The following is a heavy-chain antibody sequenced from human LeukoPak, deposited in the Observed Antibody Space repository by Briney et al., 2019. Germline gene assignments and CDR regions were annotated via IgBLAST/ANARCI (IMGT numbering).Heavy chain of an antibody. D-gene: IGHD3-3*01. V-gene: IGHV3-33*01. J-gene: IGHJ4*02. CDR3: ARDRSYDFWSGYSTPDY. CDR2: IWYDGSNK. Sequence: GGSLRLSCAASGFTFSSYGMHWVRQAPGKGLEWVAVIWYDGSNKYYADSVKGRFTISSDNSKNTLDLQMNSLRAEDTAVYYCARDRSYDFWSGYSTPDYWGQGTLVTVSS. CDR1: GFTFSSYG.